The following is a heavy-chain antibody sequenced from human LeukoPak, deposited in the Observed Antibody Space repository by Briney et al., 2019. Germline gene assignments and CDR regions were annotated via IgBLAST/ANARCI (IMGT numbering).Heavy chain of an antibody. CDR3: AREWGRIAVAGGPGY. D-gene: IGHD6-19*01. V-gene: IGHV3-33*01. CDR1: GFIFSNYG. CDR2: IWYDGQTK. J-gene: IGHJ4*02. Sequence: GGSLRLSCEASGFIFSNYGMHWVRQAPGKGLEWLALIWYDGQTKFYADSVKGRFTISRDNSGNTLFLHTTSLRVEDTAVYYCAREWGRIAVAGGPGYWGQGALDTVSS.